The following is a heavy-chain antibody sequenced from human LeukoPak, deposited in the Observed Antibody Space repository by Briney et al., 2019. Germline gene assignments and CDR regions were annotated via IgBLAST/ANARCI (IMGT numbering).Heavy chain of an antibody. CDR1: GFTFSSYA. D-gene: IGHD2-2*01. J-gene: IGHJ5*02. Sequence: GGSLRLSCAASGFTFSSYAMSWVRQAPGKGLEWVSAISGSGGSTYYADSVKGRFTISRDNSKNTLYLQMNSLRAEDTAVYYCAKDLEDIVVVPAAPMFHLFDPWGQGTLVTVSS. CDR3: AKDLEDIVVVPAAPMFHLFDP. CDR2: ISGSGGST. V-gene: IGHV3-23*01.